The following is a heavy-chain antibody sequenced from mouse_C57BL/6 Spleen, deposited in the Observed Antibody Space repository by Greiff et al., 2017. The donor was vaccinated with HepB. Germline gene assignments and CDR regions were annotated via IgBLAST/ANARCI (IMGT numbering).Heavy chain of an antibody. CDR1: GYSITSGYY. CDR3: ARYNYGYFDV. CDR2: ISYDGSN. D-gene: IGHD1-3*01. J-gene: IGHJ1*03. Sequence: VQLKESGPGLVKPSQSLSLTCSVTGYSITSGYYWNWIRQFPGNKLEWMGYISYDGSNNYNPSLKNRISITRDTAKNQFFLKLNSVTTEDTATYYCARYNYGYFDVWGTGTTVTVSS. V-gene: IGHV3-6*01.